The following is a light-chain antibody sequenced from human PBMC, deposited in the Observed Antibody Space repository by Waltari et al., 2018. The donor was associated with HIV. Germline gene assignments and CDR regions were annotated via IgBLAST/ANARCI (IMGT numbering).Light chain of an antibody. J-gene: IGLJ3*02. CDR2: STN. CDR1: SASVSTTHY. CDR3: VFYMGGAWV. V-gene: IGLV8-61*01. Sequence: QTVVTQEPSFSVSPGGTVTLTCGLRSASVSTTHYASWYRQTPGQAPLTLIYSTNVRSSGVPDRFSGSILGNKAALTITGAQADDECHYYCVFYMGGAWVFGGGTKLTVL.